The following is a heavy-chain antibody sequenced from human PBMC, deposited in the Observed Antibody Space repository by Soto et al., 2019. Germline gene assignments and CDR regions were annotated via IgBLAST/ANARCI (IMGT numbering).Heavy chain of an antibody. CDR3: TTGSLATATRYYGMDV. D-gene: IGHD6-13*01. V-gene: IGHV3-15*07. J-gene: IGHJ6*02. CDR1: GFTFTNAW. Sequence: EVQLVESGGGLVEPGGSLRLSCAASGFTFTNAWMNWVRLAPGKGLEWVGRIKTKSDGGTTDYAAPVKGRFTISRDDSKNTLYLQMNRLKTEDTAVYYCTTGSLATATRYYGMDVWGQGTTVTVSS. CDR2: IKTKSDGGTT.